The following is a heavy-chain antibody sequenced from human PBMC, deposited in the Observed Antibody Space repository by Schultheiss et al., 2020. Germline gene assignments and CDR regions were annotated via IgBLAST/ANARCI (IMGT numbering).Heavy chain of an antibody. CDR1: GYTFTSYG. CDR2: IIPIFGTA. D-gene: IGHD3-22*01. V-gene: IGHV1-69*13. Sequence: SVKVSCKASGYTFTSYGISWVRQAPGQGLEWMGGIIPIFGTANYAQKFQGRVTITADESTSTAYMELSSLRSEDTAVYYCARLDDSSGYPFSVVEDGIWGQGTMVTVSS. CDR3: ARLDDSSGYPFSVVEDGI. J-gene: IGHJ3*02.